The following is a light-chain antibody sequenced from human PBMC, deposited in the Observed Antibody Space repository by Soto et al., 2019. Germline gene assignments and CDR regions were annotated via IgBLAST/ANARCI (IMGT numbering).Light chain of an antibody. CDR3: QQYGSSPPIT. Sequence: EIVVTQSPGTLSLSPGERATLSCRASQSVRSNYLAWYQQKPGHAPRLLIYGASSRATGIPDRFSGSGSGTDFTLTISRLEPEDFAVYYCQQYGSSPPITFGQGTRLE. CDR2: GAS. V-gene: IGKV3-20*01. J-gene: IGKJ5*01. CDR1: QSVRSNY.